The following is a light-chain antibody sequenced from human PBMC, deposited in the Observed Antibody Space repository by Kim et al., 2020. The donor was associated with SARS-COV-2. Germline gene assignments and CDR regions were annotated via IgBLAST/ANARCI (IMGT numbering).Light chain of an antibody. CDR3: QQSYSTPQT. CDR1: QSISSY. Sequence: SASVGDRVTSTCRASQSISSYLNWYQQKPGKAPKLLIYAASSLQSGVPSRFSGSGSGTDFTLTNSSLQPEDFATYYCQQSYSTPQTFGQGTKLEI. V-gene: IGKV1-39*01. CDR2: AAS. J-gene: IGKJ2*01.